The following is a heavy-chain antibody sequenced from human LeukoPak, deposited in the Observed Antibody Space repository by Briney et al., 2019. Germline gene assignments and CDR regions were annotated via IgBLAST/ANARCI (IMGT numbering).Heavy chain of an antibody. Sequence: GGSLRLSCAASGFTFSRYSMNWVRQAPGKGLEWVSYISSSSSTIYYADSVKGRFTISRDNAKNSLYLQMNSLRAEDTAVYYCARDGRMGYDSSGSEPWGQGTMVTVSS. J-gene: IGHJ3*01. V-gene: IGHV3-48*01. D-gene: IGHD3-22*01. CDR1: GFTFSRYS. CDR2: ISSSSSTI. CDR3: ARDGRMGYDSSGSEP.